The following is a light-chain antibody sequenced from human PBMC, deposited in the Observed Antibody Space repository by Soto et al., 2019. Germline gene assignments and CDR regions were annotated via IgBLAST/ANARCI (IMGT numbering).Light chain of an antibody. CDR3: QQSYSNPRT. CDR1: QSISSY. V-gene: IGKV1-39*01. Sequence: DIQMTQSASSLSASVGDRVTITCGASQSISSYLNWYQHKPGKAPNLLIYAATTLQSGVPSRFSGSGSGTDFTLTISSLQPEDFATYYCQQSYSNPRTFGQGTKVDIK. CDR2: AAT. J-gene: IGKJ1*01.